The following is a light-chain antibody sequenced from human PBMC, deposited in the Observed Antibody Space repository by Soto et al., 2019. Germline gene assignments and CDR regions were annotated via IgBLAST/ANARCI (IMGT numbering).Light chain of an antibody. CDR3: QQSYSSIT. V-gene: IGKV1-39*01. J-gene: IGKJ5*01. CDR2: AAS. Sequence: MTQSPLSLPVTPGEPASISCRSSQSLLHSNGYIYLNWYQQKPGKAPKLLIYAASSLQRGVPSTFSGGGSGTDFTLTISSLQPEDFATYYCQQSYSSITFGQGTRLEIK. CDR1: QSLLHSNGYIY.